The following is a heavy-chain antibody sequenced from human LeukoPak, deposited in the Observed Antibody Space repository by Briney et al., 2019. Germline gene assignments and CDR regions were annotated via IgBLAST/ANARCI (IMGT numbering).Heavy chain of an antibody. CDR2: INPTGGST. D-gene: IGHD1-14*01. CDR3: ARDRVIVGGTATYNFDH. CDR1: GYTFTPYS. J-gene: IGHJ4*02. Sequence: ASVKVSCKASGYTFTPYSIHWVRQAPGQGLEWMGIINPTGGSTTYAQKFQGRVTVTRDTSTSTVYMGLSSLTSEDTAVYYCARDRVIVGGTATYNFDHWGQGTLVTVSS. V-gene: IGHV1-46*01.